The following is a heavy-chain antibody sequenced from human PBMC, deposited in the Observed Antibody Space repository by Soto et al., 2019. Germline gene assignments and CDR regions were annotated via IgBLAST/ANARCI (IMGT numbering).Heavy chain of an antibody. Sequence: ASVKVSCKAYDFSFTSHGISWVRQAPGQGLEWMGWISLYNGNTNYAQQFQGRVTMTTDTSASTAYMDLSSLRSEDTAVYYCARGIATGQLDPWGQGTLVTVSS. V-gene: IGHV1-18*04. CDR3: ARGIATGQLDP. CDR2: ISLYNGNT. D-gene: IGHD2-2*01. CDR1: DFSFTSHG. J-gene: IGHJ5*02.